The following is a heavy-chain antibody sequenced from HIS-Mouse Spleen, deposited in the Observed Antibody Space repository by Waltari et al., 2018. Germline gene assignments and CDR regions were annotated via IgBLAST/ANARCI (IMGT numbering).Heavy chain of an antibody. Sequence: EVQLLESGGGLVQPGGSLRLSCAASGFTFSSYAMSWVRQAPGKGLEWVSAISGSGGSTYYADSVKGRFTSSRDNSKNTLYLQMNSLRAEDTAVYYCAKAIQYSYGFDYWGQGTLVTVSS. D-gene: IGHD5-18*01. CDR1: GFTFSSYA. CDR2: ISGSGGST. V-gene: IGHV3-23*01. J-gene: IGHJ4*02. CDR3: AKAIQYSYGFDY.